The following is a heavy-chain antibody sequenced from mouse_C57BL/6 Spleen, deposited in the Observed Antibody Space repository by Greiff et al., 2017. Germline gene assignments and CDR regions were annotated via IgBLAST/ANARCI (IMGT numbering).Heavy chain of an antibody. CDR3: ATTVVARWYFDV. Sequence: QVQLQQPGAELVKPGASVKMSCKASGYTFPSYWITWVKQRPGQGLEWIGDLYPGSGSTNYNEKFKIKATLTVDTSSSTAYMQLSSLTSEDSAVYYCATTVVARWYFDVWGTGTTVTVSS. CDR2: LYPGSGST. D-gene: IGHD1-1*01. CDR1: GYTFPSYW. J-gene: IGHJ1*03. V-gene: IGHV1-55*01.